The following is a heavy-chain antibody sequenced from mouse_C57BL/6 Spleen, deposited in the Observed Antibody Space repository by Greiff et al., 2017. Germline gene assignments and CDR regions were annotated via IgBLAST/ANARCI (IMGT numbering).Heavy chain of an antibody. CDR3: AKMSSTVVAFYAMDY. CDR2: IWRGGST. D-gene: IGHD1-1*01. CDR1: GFSLTSYG. J-gene: IGHJ4*01. V-gene: IGHV2-5*01. Sequence: VKLMESGPGLVQPSQSLSITCTVSGFSLTSYGVHWVRQSPGKGLEWLGVIWRGGSTDYNAAFMSRLSITKDNSKSQVFFKMNSLQADDTAIYYCAKMSSTVVAFYAMDYWGQGTSVTVSS.